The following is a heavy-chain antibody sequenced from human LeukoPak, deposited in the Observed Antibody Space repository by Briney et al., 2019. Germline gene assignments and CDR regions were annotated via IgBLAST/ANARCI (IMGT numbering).Heavy chain of an antibody. D-gene: IGHD3-9*01. CDR3: ARDSLRYFDWPSDGGMDV. CDR1: GGSISSGSYY. V-gene: IGHV4-61*02. J-gene: IGHJ6*02. CDR2: IYTSGST. Sequence: SETLSLTCTVSGGSISSGSYYWSWIRQPPGKGLEWIGRIYTSGSTNYNPSLKSRVTISVDTSKNQFSLKLSSVTAADTAVYYCARDSLRYFDWPSDGGMDVWGQGTTATVSS.